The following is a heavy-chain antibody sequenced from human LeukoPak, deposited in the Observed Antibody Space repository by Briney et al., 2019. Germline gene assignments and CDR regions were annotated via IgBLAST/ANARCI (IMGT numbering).Heavy chain of an antibody. D-gene: IGHD3-10*01. CDR3: ARFHYYGSGSLDY. J-gene: IGHJ4*02. Sequence: ASVKVSCKASRHTFTVYHVHWVRQAPGQGLEWMGWINPDSGVTNYAQNLQARVTMTRDTSISTVFLDLSRLRSDDTAVYYCARFHYYGSGSLDYWGQGTLVTVSS. CDR1: RHTFTVYH. CDR2: INPDSGVT. V-gene: IGHV1-2*02.